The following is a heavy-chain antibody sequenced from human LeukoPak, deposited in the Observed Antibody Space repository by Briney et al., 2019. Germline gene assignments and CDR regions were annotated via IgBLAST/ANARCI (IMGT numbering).Heavy chain of an antibody. V-gene: IGHV3-30*04. CDR2: ISYDGSNK. J-gene: IGHJ6*02. CDR1: GFTFSSYA. CDR3: ARDLFKGSSTSVGYFGMDV. D-gene: IGHD2-2*01. Sequence: GRSLRLSCAASGFTFSSYAMHWVRQVPGKGLERVTVISYDGSNKYYADSVKGRCTISRENSKNTVYMQLSSLRAEDTAVYYCARDLFKGSSTSVGYFGMDVWGLGTTVIVSS.